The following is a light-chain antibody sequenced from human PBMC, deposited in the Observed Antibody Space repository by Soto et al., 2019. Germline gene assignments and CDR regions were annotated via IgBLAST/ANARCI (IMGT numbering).Light chain of an antibody. J-gene: IGKJ1*01. CDR2: AAT. Sequence: DIQMTQSPSSLSASVGARATITCRASQRITTYLNWYQQRPGKAPSLLIYAATYLREGVPSRFSGSGSGTDFTLTIAGLQPDDFATYFCHQIHTTPWTFGQGTKVDIK. CDR3: HQIHTTPWT. V-gene: IGKV1-39*01. CDR1: QRITTY.